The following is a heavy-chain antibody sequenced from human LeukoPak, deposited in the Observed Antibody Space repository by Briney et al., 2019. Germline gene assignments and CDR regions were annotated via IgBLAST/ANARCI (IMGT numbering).Heavy chain of an antibody. CDR1: GFTFSSYA. V-gene: IGHV3-23*01. Sequence: GGSLRLSCAASGFTFSSYAMSWVRQAPGKGPEWVSAISGSGGSTYYADSVKGRFTISRDNSKNTLYLQMNSLRAEDTAVYYCAKALGYWGAFDIWGQGTMVTVSS. J-gene: IGHJ3*02. CDR2: ISGSGGST. CDR3: AKALGYWGAFDI. D-gene: IGHD3-22*01.